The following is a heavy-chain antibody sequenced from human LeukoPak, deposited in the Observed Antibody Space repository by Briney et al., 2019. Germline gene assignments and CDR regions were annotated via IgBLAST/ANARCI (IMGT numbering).Heavy chain of an antibody. CDR2: ISGSGGST. CDR3: ARLWGDGYFDY. Sequence: AGGSLRLSCAASGFTFSSYAMSWVRQAPGKGLEWVSAISGSGGSTYYAGSVKGRFTISRDNAKNSLYLQMNSLRAEDTAVYYCARLWGDGYFDYWGQGTLVTVSS. CDR1: GFTFSSYA. D-gene: IGHD2-21*01. V-gene: IGHV3-23*01. J-gene: IGHJ4*02.